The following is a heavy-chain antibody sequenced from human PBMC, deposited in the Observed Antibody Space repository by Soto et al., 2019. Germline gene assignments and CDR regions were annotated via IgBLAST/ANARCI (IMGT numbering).Heavy chain of an antibody. Sequence: GGSLRLSCAASGFTFSSYAMSWVRQAPGKGLEWVSAISGSGGSTYYADSVKGRFTISRDNSKNTLYLQMNSLRAEDTAVYYCAKHLSSSWSYYYYYYMDVWGKGTTVTVSS. J-gene: IGHJ6*03. CDR1: GFTFSSYA. CDR2: ISGSGGST. D-gene: IGHD6-13*01. CDR3: AKHLSSSWSYYYYYYMDV. V-gene: IGHV3-23*01.